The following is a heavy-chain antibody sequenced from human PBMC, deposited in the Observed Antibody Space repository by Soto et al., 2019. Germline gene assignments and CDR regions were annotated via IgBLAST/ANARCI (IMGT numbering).Heavy chain of an antibody. V-gene: IGHV1-69*02. CDR1: GGTFSSYP. Sequence: QVQLVQSGAEVKKPGSSVKVSCKASGGTFSSYPISWVRQAPGQGLEWMGRIIPSLDITDYAQRFQGRVTITADKSTSTAYMELRSLSSDDTAVYYCARPTSTGNTSVSAFDYWGQGTLVTVSS. CDR3: ARPTSTGNTSVSAFDY. D-gene: IGHD1-7*01. CDR2: IIPSLDIT. J-gene: IGHJ4*02.